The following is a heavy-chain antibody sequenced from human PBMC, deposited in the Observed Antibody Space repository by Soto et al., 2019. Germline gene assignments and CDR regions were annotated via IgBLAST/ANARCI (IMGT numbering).Heavy chain of an antibody. CDR2: IKNKAQNYAT. D-gene: IGHD5-12*01. Sequence: GGSLRLSCAVSGFTFSGSAMRWVRQASGKGLEWIGRIKNKAQNYATAYAASMTGRFTISRDDSKNTAYLQMNSLKTEDTAVWYCVKDFRPDSGYDLDFWGQGTLVT. CDR3: VKDFRPDSGYDLDF. CDR1: GFTFSGSA. J-gene: IGHJ4*02. V-gene: IGHV3-73*01.